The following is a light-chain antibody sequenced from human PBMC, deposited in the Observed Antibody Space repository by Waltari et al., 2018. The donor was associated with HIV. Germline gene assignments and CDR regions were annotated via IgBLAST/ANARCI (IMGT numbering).Light chain of an antibody. Sequence: HSVLTQPASVSGSPGQSITISCACPRSALRRSNLVSWYQQSSGRPPQLILFAVSSLPSGISDRFSGSKSGDTASLTISALRTEDEADYFCSSYSPRGSVVFGGGTKVTVL. CDR2: AVS. CDR3: SSYSPRGSVV. V-gene: IGLV2-14*02. CDR1: RSALRRSNL. J-gene: IGLJ3*02.